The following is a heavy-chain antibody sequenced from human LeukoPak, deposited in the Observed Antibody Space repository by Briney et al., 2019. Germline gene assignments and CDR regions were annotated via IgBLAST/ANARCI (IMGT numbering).Heavy chain of an antibody. V-gene: IGHV1-8*01. Sequence: ASVKVSCKASGYTFTSYDINWVRQATGQGLEWMGWMNPNSGNTGYAQKFQGRVTMTRNTSISTAYMELSSLRSEDTAVYYCARGRYSYGYHYYYGMDVWGQGTTVTVSS. J-gene: IGHJ6*02. D-gene: IGHD5-18*01. CDR2: MNPNSGNT. CDR3: ARGRYSYGYHYYYGMDV. CDR1: GYTFTSYD.